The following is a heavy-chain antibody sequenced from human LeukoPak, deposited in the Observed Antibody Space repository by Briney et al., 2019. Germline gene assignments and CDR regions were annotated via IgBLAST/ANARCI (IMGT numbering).Heavy chain of an antibody. J-gene: IGHJ3*02. Sequence: ASVKVSCKASGYTFTSYGISWVRQAPGQGLEWMGWIGADNANTNYEQKFQGRVTMTTDTSTSTAYMELRRLRSDDTAVYYCARADDYVWGSYRLVAFDIWGQGTMVTASS. D-gene: IGHD3-16*02. CDR3: ARADDYVWGSYRLVAFDI. CDR1: GYTFTSYG. CDR2: IGADNANT. V-gene: IGHV1-18*01.